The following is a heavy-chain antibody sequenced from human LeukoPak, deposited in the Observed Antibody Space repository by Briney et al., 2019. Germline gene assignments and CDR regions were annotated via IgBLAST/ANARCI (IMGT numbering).Heavy chain of an antibody. CDR1: GYTFTNDY. J-gene: IGHJ6*03. CDR2: INPSGGST. V-gene: IGHV1-46*01. D-gene: IGHD2-15*01. CDR3: ARQSFYCSGGSCYRYHYYYMDV. Sequence: ASVKVSCKASGYTFTNDYMHWVRQAPGQGLEWMGIINPSGGSTSYAHKFQGRVTMTRDTSTSTVYMELSSLRSEDTAVYYCARQSFYCSGGSCYRYHYYYMDVWGKGTTVTVSS.